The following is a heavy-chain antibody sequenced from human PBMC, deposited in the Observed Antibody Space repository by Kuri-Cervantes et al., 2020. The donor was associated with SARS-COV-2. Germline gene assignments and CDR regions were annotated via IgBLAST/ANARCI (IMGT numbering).Heavy chain of an antibody. Sequence: SETLSLTCTVSGGSISSSSYYWGWIRQPPGKGLEWIGEINHSGSTNYNPSLKSRVTVSVDTSKNQFSLKLSSVTAADTAVYYCATRRTGAWFDPWGQGTLVTVSS. D-gene: IGHD1-14*01. CDR2: INHSGST. V-gene: IGHV4-39*07. CDR3: ATRRTGAWFDP. CDR1: GGSISSSSYY. J-gene: IGHJ5*02.